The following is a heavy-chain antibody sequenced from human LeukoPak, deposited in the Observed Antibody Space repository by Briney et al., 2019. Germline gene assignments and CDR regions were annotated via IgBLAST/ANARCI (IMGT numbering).Heavy chain of an antibody. CDR3: ARASVVRGVIDY. D-gene: IGHD3-10*01. J-gene: IGHJ4*02. V-gene: IGHV4-31*11. CDR1: GGSFSGYY. CDR2: IYYSGST. Sequence: PSETLSLTCAVYGGSFSGYYWSWIRQHPGKGLEWIGYIYYSGSTYYNPSLKSRVTISVDTSKNQFSLKLSSVTAADTAVYYCARASVVRGVIDYWGQGTLVTVSS.